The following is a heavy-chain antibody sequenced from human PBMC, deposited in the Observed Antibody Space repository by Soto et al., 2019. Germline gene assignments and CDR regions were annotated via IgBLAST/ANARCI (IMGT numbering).Heavy chain of an antibody. J-gene: IGHJ5*02. CDR2: MNPNSGNT. V-gene: IGHV1-8*01. D-gene: IGHD3-10*02. Sequence: ASVKVSCKASGYTFTSYDINWVRQATGQGLEWMGWMNPNSGNTGYAQKFQGRVTMTRNTSISTAYMELSSLRSEDTAVYYCARVRPMFWPEEFDPWGQGTLVTVSS. CDR3: ARVRPMFWPEEFDP. CDR1: GYTFTSYD.